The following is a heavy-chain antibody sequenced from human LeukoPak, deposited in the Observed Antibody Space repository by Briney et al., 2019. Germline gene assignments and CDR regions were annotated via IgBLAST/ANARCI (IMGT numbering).Heavy chain of an antibody. CDR2: IYTSGST. CDR3: ARDRYYYDSSGYLFDY. D-gene: IGHD3-22*01. CDR1: GGSISSYY. Sequence: PSGTLSLTCTASGGSISSYYWSWIRQPAGKGLEWIGRIYTSGSTNYNPSLKSRVTMSVDTSKNQFSLKLSSVTAADTAVYYCARDRYYYDSSGYLFDYWGQGTLVTVSS. V-gene: IGHV4-4*07. J-gene: IGHJ4*02.